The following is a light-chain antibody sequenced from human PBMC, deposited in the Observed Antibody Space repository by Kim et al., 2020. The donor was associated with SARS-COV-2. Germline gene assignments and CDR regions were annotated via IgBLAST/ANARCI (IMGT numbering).Light chain of an antibody. CDR3: QQYKSFPRT. Sequence: DIQMTQSPSSLSASVGDRVTITCRASQDISNRLAWFQQKPGRAPRSLIYAASNLQSGVPSKFSGSGSGTDFTLTISSLQPEDFATYYCQQYKSFPRTFGPGTKLEI. CDR1: QDISNR. J-gene: IGKJ2*01. V-gene: IGKV1-16*02. CDR2: AAS.